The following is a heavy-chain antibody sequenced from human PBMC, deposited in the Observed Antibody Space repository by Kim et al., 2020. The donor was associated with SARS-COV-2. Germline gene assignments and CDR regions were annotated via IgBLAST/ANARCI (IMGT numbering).Heavy chain of an antibody. D-gene: IGHD3-3*01. Sequence: GESLKISCQGSGYTFIAYWIAWVRQMPGKGLEWMGIISPDDPNIRYSPSFQGQVTISTDKSINTAYLYWSSLKASDTAMDYCARSDRSGFAYWGQGTQV. CDR3: ARSDRSGFAY. J-gene: IGHJ4*02. V-gene: IGHV5-51*01. CDR1: GYTFIAYW. CDR2: ISPDDPNI.